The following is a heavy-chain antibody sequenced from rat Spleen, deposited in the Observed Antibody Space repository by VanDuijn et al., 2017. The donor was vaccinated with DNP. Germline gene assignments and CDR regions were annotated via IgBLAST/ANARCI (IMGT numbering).Heavy chain of an antibody. D-gene: IGHD1-2*01. Sequence: EVQLQESGPGLVTPSQSLSLTCSVTGYSITSNYWGWIRKFPGRRMEWMAYISYSGTTGYNPSLEGRISITRDTSKNQFFLQFNSVTTEDTATYYCARSDYYGRFRPFAYWGQGTLVTVSS. CDR2: ISYSGTT. V-gene: IGHV3-1*01. J-gene: IGHJ3*01. CDR3: ARSDYYGRFRPFAY. CDR1: GYSITSNY.